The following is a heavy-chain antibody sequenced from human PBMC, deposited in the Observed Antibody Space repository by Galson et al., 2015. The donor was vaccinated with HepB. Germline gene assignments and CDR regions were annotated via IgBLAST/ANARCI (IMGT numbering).Heavy chain of an antibody. V-gene: IGHV3-49*03. D-gene: IGHD3-22*01. CDR2: IRSKAYGGTT. Sequence: SLRLSCAASGFTFGDYAMSWFRQAPGKGLEWVGFIRSKAYGGTTEYAASVKGRFTISRVDSKSIAYLQMNSLKTEDTAVYYCTRGVLYYYDSSGYYFDTHFDYWGQGTLVTVSS. CDR1: GFTFGDYA. J-gene: IGHJ4*02. CDR3: TRGVLYYYDSSGYYFDTHFDY.